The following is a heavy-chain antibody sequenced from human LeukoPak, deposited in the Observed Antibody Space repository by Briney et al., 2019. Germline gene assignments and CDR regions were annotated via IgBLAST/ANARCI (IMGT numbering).Heavy chain of an antibody. Sequence: GGSLRLSCAASGFTFSSYAMSWVRQAPGKGLEWVSAISGSGGSTYYADSVKGRFTISRDNSKNTLYLQMNSVRAEDTAVYYCAKDTTVVTSGNFDYWGQGTLVTVSS. CDR3: AKDTTVVTSGNFDY. J-gene: IGHJ4*02. V-gene: IGHV3-23*01. CDR1: GFTFSSYA. CDR2: ISGSGGST. D-gene: IGHD4-23*01.